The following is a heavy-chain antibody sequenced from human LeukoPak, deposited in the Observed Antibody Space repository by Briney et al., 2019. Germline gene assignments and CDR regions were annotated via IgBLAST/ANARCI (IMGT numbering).Heavy chain of an antibody. D-gene: IGHD5-12*01. V-gene: IGHV3-30*04. CDR1: GFTFSSYA. CDR3: ARDPDIVADFPFDY. CDR2: ISYDGSNK. Sequence: PGGSLRLSCAASGFTFSSYAMHWVRQAPGKGLEWVAVISYDGSNKYYADSVKGRFTISRDNSKNTLYLQMNSLRAEDTAVYYCARDPDIVADFPFDYWGQGTLVTVSS. J-gene: IGHJ4*02.